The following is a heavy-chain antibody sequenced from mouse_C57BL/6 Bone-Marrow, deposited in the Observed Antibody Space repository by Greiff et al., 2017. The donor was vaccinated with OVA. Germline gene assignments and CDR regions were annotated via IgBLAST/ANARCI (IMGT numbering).Heavy chain of an antibody. V-gene: IGHV2-2*01. J-gene: IGHJ3*01. D-gene: IGHD2-4*01. CDR3: ARPYDYPFAY. CDR1: GFSLTSYG. CDR2: IWSGGST. Sequence: QVQLQQSGPGLVQPSQSLSITCTVSGFSLTSYGVHWVRQSPGKGLEWLGVIWSGGSTDYNAAFISRLSISKDNSKSQVFFKMNSLQADDTAIYYCARPYDYPFAYWGQGTLVTVSA.